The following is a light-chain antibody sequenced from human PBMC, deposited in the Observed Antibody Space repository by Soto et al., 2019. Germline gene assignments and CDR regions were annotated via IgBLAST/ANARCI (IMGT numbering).Light chain of an antibody. V-gene: IGKV1-33*01. CDR2: DAS. J-gene: IGKJ4*01. CDR1: QDISNY. CDR3: QQYDNLPLT. Sequence: IQMPHSPYSLSASVLDISGINCHASQDISNYLNWYQQKPGKAPKLLIYDASNLETGVPSRFSGSGSGTDFTFTISSLQPEDIATYYCQQYDNLPLTFGRGTKVDIK.